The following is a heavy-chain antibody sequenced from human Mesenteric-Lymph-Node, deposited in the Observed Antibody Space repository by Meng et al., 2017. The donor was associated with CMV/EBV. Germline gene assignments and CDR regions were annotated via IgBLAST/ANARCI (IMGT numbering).Heavy chain of an antibody. CDR2: IYHSGST. J-gene: IGHJ4*02. Sequence: SETLSLTCTVSGDSISSRTFYWGWIRQPPGKGLEWIGSIYHSGSTYYNPSLKSRATISVDTSKNQFSLKLSSVTAADTAVYYCARTSDCSNVSCYVGYWGQGTLVTVSS. CDR1: GDSISSRTFY. V-gene: IGHV4-39*07. D-gene: IGHD2-8*01. CDR3: ARTSDCSNVSCYVGY.